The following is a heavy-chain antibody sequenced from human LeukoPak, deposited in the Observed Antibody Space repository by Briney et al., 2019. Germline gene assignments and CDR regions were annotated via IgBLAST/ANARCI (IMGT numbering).Heavy chain of an antibody. CDR1: GFTFSSYG. CDR3: AKSSGRKDYYDSSGYFQAEYFQH. Sequence: GGSLRLSCAASGFTFSSYGMHWVRQAPGKGLEWVAVISYDGSNKYHADSVKGRFTISRDNSKNTLYLQMNSLRAEDTAVYYCAKSSGRKDYYDSSGYFQAEYFQHWGQGTLVTVSS. D-gene: IGHD3-22*01. CDR2: ISYDGSNK. J-gene: IGHJ1*01. V-gene: IGHV3-30*18.